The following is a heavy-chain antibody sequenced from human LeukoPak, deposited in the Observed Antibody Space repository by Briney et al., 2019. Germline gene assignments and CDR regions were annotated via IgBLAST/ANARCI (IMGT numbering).Heavy chain of an antibody. D-gene: IGHD6-6*01. CDR2: IIPIFGTA. V-gene: IGHV1-69*13. Sequence: SVKVSCKASGGTFSSYAISWVRQAPGQGLEWMGGIIPIFGTANYAQKLQGRVTITADESTSTAYMELSSLRSEDTAVYYCATSTRYYYYGMDVWGQGTTVTVSS. CDR1: GGTFSSYA. J-gene: IGHJ6*02. CDR3: ATSTRYYYYGMDV.